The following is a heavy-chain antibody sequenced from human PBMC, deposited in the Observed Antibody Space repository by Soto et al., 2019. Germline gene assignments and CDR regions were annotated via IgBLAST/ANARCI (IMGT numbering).Heavy chain of an antibody. CDR3: ALKVVTYYDN. D-gene: IGHD2-21*02. CDR2: INPAGGTT. J-gene: IGHJ4*02. Sequence: QVQLVQSGAEVKKPGASVRISCRASGYSFTSTYVHWVRQAPGQGPEWMGIINPAGGTTYYAQKFQGRLTITNDTSTDTVFMDLNALTSEDTAVYFCALKVVTYYDNWGQGTLLTVSS. CDR1: GYSFTSTY. V-gene: IGHV1-46*01.